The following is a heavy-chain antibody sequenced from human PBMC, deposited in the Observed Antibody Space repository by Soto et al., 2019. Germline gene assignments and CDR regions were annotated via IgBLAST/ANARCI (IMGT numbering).Heavy chain of an antibody. CDR3: AREAPYCSSTSCPYYYGMDV. D-gene: IGHD2-2*01. J-gene: IGHJ6*02. CDR1: GFTFSSYS. V-gene: IGHV3-21*01. Sequence: GGSLRLSCAASGFTFSSYSMNWVRQAPGKGLEWVSSISSSSSYIYYADSVKGRFTISRDNAKNSLYLQMNSLRAEDTAVYYCAREAPYCSSTSCPYYYGMDVWGQGTTVTVSS. CDR2: ISSSSSYI.